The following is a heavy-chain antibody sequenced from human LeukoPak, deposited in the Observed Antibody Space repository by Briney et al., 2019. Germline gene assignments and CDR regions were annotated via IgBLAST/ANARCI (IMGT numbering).Heavy chain of an antibody. D-gene: IGHD1-7*01. V-gene: IGHV3-7*04. CDR1: GFTFRNYW. J-gene: IGHJ4*02. Sequence: GGSLRLSCAASGFTFRNYWMNWVRQAPGKGLEWVANIKPDGSEKRYVDSAKGRFTISRDNAKNSLYLQMNSLRAEDTAVYYCARVVGTDEGADYWGQGTLVTVSS. CDR2: IKPDGSEK. CDR3: ARVVGTDEGADY.